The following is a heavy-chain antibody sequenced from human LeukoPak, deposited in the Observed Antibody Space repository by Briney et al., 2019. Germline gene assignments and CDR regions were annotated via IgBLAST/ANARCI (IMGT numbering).Heavy chain of an antibody. J-gene: IGHJ6*03. D-gene: IGHD3-16*01. CDR1: GYIFTGYY. Sequence: ASVKVSCKASGYIFTGYYMHWVRQAPGQGLEWMGCINPNSGATNYAQKFQGRVTMTKDTSISTAYMELSSLRSEDTAVYYCARDDHLGYYYYYMDVWGKGTTVTVSS. V-gene: IGHV1-2*02. CDR2: INPNSGAT. CDR3: ARDDHLGYYYYYMDV.